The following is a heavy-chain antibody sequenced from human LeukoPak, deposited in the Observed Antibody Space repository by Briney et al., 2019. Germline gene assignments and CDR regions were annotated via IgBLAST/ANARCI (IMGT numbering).Heavy chain of an antibody. D-gene: IGHD2-2*01. J-gene: IGHJ4*02. CDR3: VKDEGYCSSVSCSPSY. CDR1: GFNFRNYP. Sequence: GGSLRLSCAASGFNFRNYPMHWVRQAPGKGLEYVSAIGGNGDTTYYEDSVKGRVSISRDNSKNTLYLQLSSLRVEDTAVYYCVKDEGYCSSVSCSPSYWGQGTLVTVSS. V-gene: IGHV3-64D*06. CDR2: IGGNGDTT.